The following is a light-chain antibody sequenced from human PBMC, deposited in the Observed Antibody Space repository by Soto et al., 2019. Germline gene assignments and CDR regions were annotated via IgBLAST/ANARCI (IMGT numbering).Light chain of an antibody. V-gene: IGLV3-1*01. CDR1: KLGDKY. CDR3: QAWDSSNAVV. Sequence: SYELTQPPSVSVSPGQTASITCSGDKLGDKYACWYQQKPGQSPVLVIYQDSKRPSGILERFSGSNSGNTATLTISGTQAMDEADYYCQAWDSSNAVVFGGGTKLTVL. J-gene: IGLJ2*01. CDR2: QDS.